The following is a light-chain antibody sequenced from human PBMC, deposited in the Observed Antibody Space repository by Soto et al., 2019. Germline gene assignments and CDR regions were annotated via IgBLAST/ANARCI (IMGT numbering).Light chain of an antibody. V-gene: IGLV4-69*01. CDR3: QTWGTGIRV. CDR1: SGHSSYA. Sequence: QSVLNQSPSASASLGASVKLTCTLSSGHSSYAIAWHQQQPEKGPRYLMNLNSDGSHSKGDGIPDRFSGSSSGAERYLTISSLQSEDEADYYCQTWGTGIRVFGGGTKVTVL. CDR2: LNSDGSH. J-gene: IGLJ3*02.